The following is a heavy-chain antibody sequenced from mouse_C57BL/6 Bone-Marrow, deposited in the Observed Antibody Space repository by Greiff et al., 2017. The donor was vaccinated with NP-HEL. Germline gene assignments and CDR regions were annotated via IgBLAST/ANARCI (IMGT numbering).Heavy chain of an antibody. CDR1: GYTFTSYT. CDR2: INPSSGYT. J-gene: IGHJ1*03. V-gene: IGHV1-4*01. D-gene: IGHD1-1*01. CDR3: ARSSHYYGSSYPYWYFDV. Sequence: VQLQQSGAELARPGASVKMSCKASGYTFTSYTMHWVKQRPGQGLEWIGYINPSSGYTKYNQKFKDKATLTADKSSSTAYMQLSSLTSEDSAVYYCARSSHYYGSSYPYWYFDVGAQGPRSPSPQ.